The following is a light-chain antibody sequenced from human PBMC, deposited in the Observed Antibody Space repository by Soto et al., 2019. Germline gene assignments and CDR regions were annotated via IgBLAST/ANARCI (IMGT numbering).Light chain of an antibody. J-gene: IGLJ3*02. V-gene: IGLV1-40*01. CDR3: QSYDSRLTGWGM. CDR1: SSDIGAGYD. CDR2: GNS. Sequence: QSVLTQPPSVSGAPGQRVTISCTGSSSDIGAGYDVHWYQQFPGTAPKLLIYGNSNRPSGVPDRFSGSKSGTSASLAITGLQAEDEADYYCQSYDSRLTGWGMFGGGTQLTV.